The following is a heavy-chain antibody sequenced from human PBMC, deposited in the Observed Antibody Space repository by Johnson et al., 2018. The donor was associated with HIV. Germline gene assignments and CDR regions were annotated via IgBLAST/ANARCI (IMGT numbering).Heavy chain of an antibody. CDR1: EFTFSTYG. V-gene: IGHV3-30*02. CDR2: IRYDGSNK. J-gene: IGHJ3*02. Sequence: QVQLVESGGGVVQTGGSLRLSCAASEFTFSTYGMHWVRQAPGKGLEWVAFIRYDGSNKYYADSVKGRFTISRDNSKNTLYLQMNSLRAEDTAVYYCAKDSSFSYYYSDAFDIWGQGTMVTVSS. CDR3: AKDSSFSYYYSDAFDI. D-gene: IGHD3-10*01.